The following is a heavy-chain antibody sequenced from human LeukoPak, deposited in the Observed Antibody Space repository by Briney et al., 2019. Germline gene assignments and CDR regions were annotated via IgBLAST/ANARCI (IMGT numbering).Heavy chain of an antibody. Sequence: SETLSLTCTVSGGSISGWYWSWIRQPPGKGLEWIGYIYGSGNTNYNPSLKSRVTMSIDTSKSQFSLKLSSVTAADTAVYYCARTQGEAFDIWGQGTMVTVSS. CDR1: GGSISGWY. CDR3: ARTQGEAFDI. CDR2: IYGSGNT. J-gene: IGHJ3*02. V-gene: IGHV4-59*12.